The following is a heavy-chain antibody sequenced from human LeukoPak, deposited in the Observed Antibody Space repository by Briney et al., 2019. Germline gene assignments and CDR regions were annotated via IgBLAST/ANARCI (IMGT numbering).Heavy chain of an antibody. CDR1: GGSISSSSYY. Sequence: PSETLSFTCTVSGGSISSSSYYWGWIRQPPGKGLEWIGSIYYSGSTYYNPSLKSRATISVDTSKNQFSLKLSSVTAADTAVYYCARQRLGELSSWFDPWGQGTLVTVSS. V-gene: IGHV4-39*01. J-gene: IGHJ5*02. CDR2: IYYSGST. D-gene: IGHD3-16*02. CDR3: ARQRLGELSSWFDP.